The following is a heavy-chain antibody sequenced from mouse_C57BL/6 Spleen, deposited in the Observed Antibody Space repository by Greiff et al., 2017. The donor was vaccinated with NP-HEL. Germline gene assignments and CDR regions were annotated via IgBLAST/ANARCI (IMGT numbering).Heavy chain of an antibody. CDR3: ARRELGPFAY. J-gene: IGHJ3*01. V-gene: IGHV1-69*01. CDR1: GYTFTSYW. Sequence: QVQLQQPGAELVMPGASVKLSCKASGYTFTSYWMHWVKQRPGQGLEWIGEIDPSDSYTNYNQKFKGKSTLTVDKSSSTAYMQLSSLTSEDSAVYYCARRELGPFAYWGQWTLVTVSA. D-gene: IGHD4-1*01. CDR2: IDPSDSYT.